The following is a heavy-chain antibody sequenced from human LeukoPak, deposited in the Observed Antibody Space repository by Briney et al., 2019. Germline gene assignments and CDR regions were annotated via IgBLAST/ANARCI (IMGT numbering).Heavy chain of an antibody. D-gene: IGHD6-19*01. CDR2: IYSGGGT. CDR1: GFTVSNTY. V-gene: IGHV3-53*01. Sequence: GGSLRLSCAASGFTVSNTYMSWVRQAPGKGLEWVSLIYSGGGTYHADSVKGRFTISRDNAKNTLYLQMNSLRAEDTAVYYCARAGSGWYFDYWGQGTLVTVSS. CDR3: ARAGSGWYFDY. J-gene: IGHJ4*02.